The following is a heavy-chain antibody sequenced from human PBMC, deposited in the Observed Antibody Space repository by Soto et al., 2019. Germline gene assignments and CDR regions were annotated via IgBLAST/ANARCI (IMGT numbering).Heavy chain of an antibody. CDR3: ARDGWFGELSPDRFDY. CDR2: ISAYNGNT. CDR1: GYTFTSYG. V-gene: IGHV1-18*01. Sequence: QVQLVQSGAEVKKPGASVKVSCKASGYTFTSYGISWVRQAPGQGLEWMGWISAYNGNTNYAQKLQGRVTMTTDTATSTAYRELRSLRSDDTAVYYWARDGWFGELSPDRFDYWGQGTLVTVSS. D-gene: IGHD3-10*01. J-gene: IGHJ4*02.